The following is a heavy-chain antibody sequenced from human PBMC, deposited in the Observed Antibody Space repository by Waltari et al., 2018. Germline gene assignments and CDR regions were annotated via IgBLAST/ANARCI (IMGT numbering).Heavy chain of an antibody. CDR1: GFSLSNYD. CDR2: VTADGRSI. V-gene: IGHV3-23*01. CDR3: VKERGITSSPENYFDS. D-gene: IGHD3-10*01. J-gene: IGHJ4*02. Sequence: EVQLLESGGGLVQPGGSLRLSCTASGFSLSNYDMNWVRQAPGKGLVWVSGVTADGRSIFYADSVRGRFTVSRDNSKSTLYLQMNSLRADDTAVYYCVKERGITSSPENYFDSWGQGTLVTVSS.